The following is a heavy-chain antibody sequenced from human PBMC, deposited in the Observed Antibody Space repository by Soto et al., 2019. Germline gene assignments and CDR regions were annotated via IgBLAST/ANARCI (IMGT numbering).Heavy chain of an antibody. D-gene: IGHD3-10*01. J-gene: IGHJ3*02. V-gene: IGHV3-30*18. Sequence: HVQLVASGGGVVQPGRSLRLSCAASGFTFSSYGMHWVRQAPGKGLEWVAVISYDGSNKYYADSVKGRFTISRDNSKNTLYLQMNSMRAEDTAVYYFAKGSLYYYGSGSARIDAFYIWGQWTMVTVAS. CDR1: GFTFSSYG. CDR2: ISYDGSNK. CDR3: AKGSLYYYGSGSARIDAFYI.